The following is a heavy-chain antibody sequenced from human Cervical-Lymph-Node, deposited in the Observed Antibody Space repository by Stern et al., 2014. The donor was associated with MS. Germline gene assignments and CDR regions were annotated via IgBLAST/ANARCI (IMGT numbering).Heavy chain of an antibody. CDR3: ATHRGRVTYYYGMDV. Sequence: QVQLVQSGAEVKKPGASVKVSCKVSGYTLSEISMHWVRQAPGKGLEWMGGLDPEHCETRYAQKFQGRVTMAEDRSTDTAYMELSSLRSEDTAVYYCATHRGRVTYYYGMDVWGQGTTVTVSS. CDR2: LDPEHCET. V-gene: IGHV1-24*01. CDR1: GYTLSEIS. D-gene: IGHD2-21*02. J-gene: IGHJ6*02.